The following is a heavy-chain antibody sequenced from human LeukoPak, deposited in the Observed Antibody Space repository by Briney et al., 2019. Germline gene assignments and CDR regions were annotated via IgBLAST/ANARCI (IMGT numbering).Heavy chain of an antibody. CDR3: ASPREHCVNSACYSYFDY. CDR2: IDTDGSRP. D-gene: IGHD2-15*01. Sequence: GGSLRLSCAASGFTFSSYWMHWVRQDPGKGLVWVSRIDTDGSRPTYADSVEGRFTISRDNAKNTMYLQMNSLRVEDTAVYYCASPREHCVNSACYSYFDYWGQGTLVTVSS. V-gene: IGHV3-74*01. CDR1: GFTFSSYW. J-gene: IGHJ4*02.